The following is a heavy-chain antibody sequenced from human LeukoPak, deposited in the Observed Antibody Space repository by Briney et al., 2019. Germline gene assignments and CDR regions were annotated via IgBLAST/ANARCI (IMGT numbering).Heavy chain of an antibody. Sequence: PSETLSLTCSVSGASISSYYWSWIRQPPGKGLEWIGYMYNSGRTNYNPSLKRRVAISVDTSKNQYSLKLSSVTAADTAVYYCARVGGSGSYYYAMDVWGQGTTVTVSS. CDR2: MYNSGRT. CDR3: ARVGGSGSYYYAMDV. CDR1: GASISSYY. J-gene: IGHJ6*02. V-gene: IGHV4-59*01. D-gene: IGHD3-10*01.